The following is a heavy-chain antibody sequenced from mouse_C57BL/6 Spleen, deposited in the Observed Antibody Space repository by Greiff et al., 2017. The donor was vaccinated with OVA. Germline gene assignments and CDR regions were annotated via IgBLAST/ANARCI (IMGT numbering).Heavy chain of an antibody. CDR1: GYTFTDYY. J-gene: IGHJ1*03. D-gene: IGHD2-1*01. Sequence: QVQLKQSGAELVRPGASVKLSCKASGYTFTDYYINWVKQRPGQGLEWIARIYPGSGNTYYNEKFKGKATLTAEKSSSTAYMQLSSLTSEDSAVYFCARGVYYGNYEYFDVWGTGTTVTVSS. CDR2: IYPGSGNT. V-gene: IGHV1-76*01. CDR3: ARGVYYGNYEYFDV.